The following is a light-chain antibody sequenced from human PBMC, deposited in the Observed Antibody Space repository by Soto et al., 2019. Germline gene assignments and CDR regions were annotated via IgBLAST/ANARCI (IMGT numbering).Light chain of an antibody. J-gene: IGKJ1*01. CDR2: AAS. CDR3: QQSYSRPRT. V-gene: IGKV1-39*01. Sequence: DIQMPQSPSSLSVSVGDRVTISCRASQSISAYLNWYQQKPGKAPNILIYAASTLQSGVPSRFSGSGSGTDFNLSISSLQPEDSATYYCQQSYSRPRTFGQGTKVEI. CDR1: QSISAY.